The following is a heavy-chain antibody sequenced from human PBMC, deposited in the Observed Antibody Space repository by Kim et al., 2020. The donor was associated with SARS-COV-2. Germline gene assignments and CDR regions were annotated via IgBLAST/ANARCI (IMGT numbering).Heavy chain of an antibody. V-gene: IGHV5-51*01. CDR1: GYSFTSYW. CDR3: ARHSLYGGSPIDAFHI. CDR2: IYPGDSDT. D-gene: IGHD2-15*01. J-gene: IGHJ3*02. Sequence: GESLKISCKGSGYSFTSYWIGWVRQMPGKGLGWMGIIYPGDSDTRYSPSFQGQVTISADKSISTAYLQWSSLKASDTAMYYCARHSLYGGSPIDAFHIWGQGTMVTVSS.